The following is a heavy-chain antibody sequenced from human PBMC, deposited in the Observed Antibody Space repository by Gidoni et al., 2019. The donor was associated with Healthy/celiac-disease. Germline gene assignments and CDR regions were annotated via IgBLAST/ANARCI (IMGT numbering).Heavy chain of an antibody. Sequence: QVKLVESGGGLVKPGGSLRLSCAASGFTLSDYYMSWIRQAPGKGLEWVSYISSSSSYTNYADSVKGRFTISRDNAKNSLYLQMNSLRAEDTAVYYCARAGIGFPEVPIGYWGQGTLVTVSS. J-gene: IGHJ4*02. V-gene: IGHV3-11*06. CDR2: ISSSSSYT. CDR3: ARAGIGFPEVPIGY. CDR1: GFTLSDYY. D-gene: IGHD1-26*01.